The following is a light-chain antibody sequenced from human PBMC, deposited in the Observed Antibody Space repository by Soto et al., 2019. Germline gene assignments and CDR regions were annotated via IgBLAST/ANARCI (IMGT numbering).Light chain of an antibody. CDR3: QLYTSYSEFT. J-gene: IGKJ3*01. CDR1: QTINNW. V-gene: IGKV1-5*03. Sequence: DIQMTQSPSTLSASVGDRVTITCRASQTINNWLAWYQQKPGKAPKLLIYKASTLESGVPSRFSGSGSGTEFTLTISCLHPDDFATYYCQLYTSYSEFTFGPGTKVDIK. CDR2: KAS.